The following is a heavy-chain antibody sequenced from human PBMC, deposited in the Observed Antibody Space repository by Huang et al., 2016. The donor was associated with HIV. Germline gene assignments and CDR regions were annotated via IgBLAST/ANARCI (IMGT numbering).Heavy chain of an antibody. CDR1: GGSISSGNYY. J-gene: IGHJ3*02. CDR2: IYTIGTT. D-gene: IGHD3-9*01. Sequence: QVQLQESGPGLVKPSQTLSLTCSVSGGSISSGNYYWSWIRQPAGKGLEWIGHIYTIGTTSDNSSLKSRVTISVATSKNQFSLKLSSVTAADTAVYYCARLTGYSTFDIWGHGTVVTVSS. CDR3: ARLTGYSTFDI. V-gene: IGHV4-61*09.